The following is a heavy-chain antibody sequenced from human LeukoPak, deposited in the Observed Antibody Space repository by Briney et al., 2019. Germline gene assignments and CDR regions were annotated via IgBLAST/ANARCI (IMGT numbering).Heavy chain of an antibody. CDR1: GGSFSGYH. J-gene: IGHJ5*02. CDR2: INPSGST. V-gene: IGHV4-34*01. Sequence: SETLSLTCAVYGGSFSGYHWTWIRQSPGKGLEWIGDINPSGSTYYNPSLKSRLTISVDTSKNQFSLQLSSVTPEDTAVYYCARAGHGSHWFDPWGQGTPVTVSS. D-gene: IGHD6-19*01. CDR3: ARAGHGSHWFDP.